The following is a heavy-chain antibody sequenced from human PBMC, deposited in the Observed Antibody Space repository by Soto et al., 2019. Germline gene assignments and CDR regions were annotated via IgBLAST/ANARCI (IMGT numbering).Heavy chain of an antibody. D-gene: IGHD3-22*01. J-gene: IGHJ1*01. V-gene: IGHV4-61*01. CDR3: ASRQSYYYDSSGYFYFQH. Sequence: SETLSLTCTVSGGSVSSGSYYWSWIRQPPGKGLEWIGYIYYSGSTNYNPSLKSRVTISVDTSKNQFSLKLSSVTAADTAVYYCASRQSYYYDSSGYFYFQHWGQGTLVTVS. CDR1: GGSVSSGSYY. CDR2: IYYSGST.